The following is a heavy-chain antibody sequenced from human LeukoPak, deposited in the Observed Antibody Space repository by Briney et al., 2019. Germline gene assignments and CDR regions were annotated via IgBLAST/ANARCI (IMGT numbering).Heavy chain of an antibody. Sequence: GGSLRLSCAASGFTFSSYAMSWVRQAPGKGLEWVSAISGSGGSTYYADSVKGRFTISRDNSKNTLYLQTNSLRAEDTDVYYCAKRHDFWSGYYFVAAPDVWGQGTTVTVSS. V-gene: IGHV3-23*01. J-gene: IGHJ6*02. CDR3: AKRHDFWSGYYFVAAPDV. CDR2: ISGSGGST. D-gene: IGHD3-3*01. CDR1: GFTFSSYA.